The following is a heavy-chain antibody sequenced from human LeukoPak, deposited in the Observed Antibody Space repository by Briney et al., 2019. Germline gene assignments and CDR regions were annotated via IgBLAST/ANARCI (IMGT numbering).Heavy chain of an antibody. V-gene: IGHV4-34*01. CDR2: INHSGST. CDR1: GGSFSGYY. J-gene: IGHJ4*02. CDR3: ARHGPAWSFDY. Sequence: SETLSLTCAVYGGSFSGYYWSWIRQPPGKGLEWIGEINHSGSTNYNPSLKSRVTISVDTSKNQFSLRLSSVTATDTAVYYRARHGPAWSFDYWGQGTQVTVSS. D-gene: IGHD2-8*02.